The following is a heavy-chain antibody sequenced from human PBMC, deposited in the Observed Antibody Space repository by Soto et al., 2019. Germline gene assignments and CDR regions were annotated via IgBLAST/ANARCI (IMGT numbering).Heavy chain of an antibody. Sequence: QVQLVQSGAEVKKPGASVNVSCKASGYTFITYGVSWVRQATGKGLDWLGGISTYNGNTRYAERLQGRVTMTTDTTTNAAYMELRNLRSDDTAVYYCARGPTDYYDHSDNYFLDYWGQGTLVTVSS. J-gene: IGHJ4*02. D-gene: IGHD3-22*01. CDR3: ARGPTDYYDHSDNYFLDY. CDR1: GYTFITYG. CDR2: ISTYNGNT. V-gene: IGHV1-18*01.